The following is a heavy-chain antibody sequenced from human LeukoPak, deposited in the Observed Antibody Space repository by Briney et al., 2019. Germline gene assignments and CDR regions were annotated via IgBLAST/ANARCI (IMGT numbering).Heavy chain of an antibody. CDR3: ARNRYYYDFSGYYVDY. D-gene: IGHD3-22*01. V-gene: IGHV5-10-1*01. J-gene: IGHJ4*02. CDR1: GSSFTSYW. CDR2: IDPSDSYT. Sequence: GASLKISCKGSGSSFTSYWIGWGRQMLGKGLEWMGSIDPSDSYTNCSPSFQGHVTISTDKSISTAYLQWSSLRASDTAMYYCARNRYYYDFSGYYVDYWGQGTLVTVSS.